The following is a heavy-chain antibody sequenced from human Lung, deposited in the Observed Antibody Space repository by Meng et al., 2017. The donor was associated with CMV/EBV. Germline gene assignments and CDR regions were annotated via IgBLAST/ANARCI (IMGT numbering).Heavy chain of an antibody. CDR2: IRHDGTNK. CDR1: GFTFDNYG. Sequence: GGSXRLXWAASGFTFDNYGMHWVRQTPGKGLEWVAFIRHDGTNKYYGDSVKGRFTISRDNSKNTVFLQMNSLRPEETAVYYCAKDLLLFGGANAYFDYWGQGTXVTVSS. CDR3: AKDLLLFGGANAYFDY. J-gene: IGHJ4*02. D-gene: IGHD3-16*01. V-gene: IGHV3-30*02.